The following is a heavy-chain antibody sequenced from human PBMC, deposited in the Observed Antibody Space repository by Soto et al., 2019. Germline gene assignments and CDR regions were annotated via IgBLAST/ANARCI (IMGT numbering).Heavy chain of an antibody. CDR1: GGAISGYY. CDR3: ARERGFLSEAFDI. V-gene: IGHV4-4*07. J-gene: IGHJ3*02. Sequence: SETLSLTCTVTGGAISGYYWTWIRQSDGEGLEWIGRIYSSGSTNYNPSLKSRVTISLDTSKNHFFLQLSSVTPEDTAVYYCARERGFLSEAFDIWGRGTVVTVSS. CDR2: IYSSGST. D-gene: IGHD3-10*01.